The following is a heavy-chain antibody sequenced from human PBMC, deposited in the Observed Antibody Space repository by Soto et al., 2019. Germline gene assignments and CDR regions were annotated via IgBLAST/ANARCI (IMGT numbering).Heavy chain of an antibody. CDR1: GGSISSYY. D-gene: IGHD3-3*01. CDR2: IYYSGST. J-gene: IGHJ4*02. V-gene: IGHV4-59*08. CDR3: ARADSLEWLLFFDY. Sequence: SETLSLTCTDSGGSISSYYWSWIRQPPGKGLEWIGYIYYSGSTNYNPSLKSRVTISVDTSKNQFSLKLSSVTAADTAVYYCARADSLEWLLFFDYWGQGTLVTVSS.